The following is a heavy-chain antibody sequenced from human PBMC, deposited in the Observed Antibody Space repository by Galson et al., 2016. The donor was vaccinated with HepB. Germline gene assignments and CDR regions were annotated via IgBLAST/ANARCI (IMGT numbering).Heavy chain of an antibody. J-gene: IGHJ5*01. CDR3: ARDPGRIAAAGHLDS. V-gene: IGHV3-53*01. CDR2: IYSGGAT. D-gene: IGHD6-13*01. CDR1: GASVNSSNW. Sequence: ETLSLTCVVSGASVNSSNWWTWVRQAPGKGLEWVAIIYSGGATYYAESVKGRFTISRDNPKNTLYLQMDGLRVEDTAVYYCARDPGRIAAAGHLDSWGQGTLVTVSS.